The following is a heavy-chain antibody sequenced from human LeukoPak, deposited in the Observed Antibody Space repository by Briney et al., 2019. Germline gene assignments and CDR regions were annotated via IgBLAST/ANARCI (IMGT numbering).Heavy chain of an antibody. V-gene: IGHV4-31*03. CDR3: ARALTGTYYFDY. J-gene: IGHJ4*02. CDR1: GGSISSGGYY. D-gene: IGHD1-20*01. CDR2: IYYSGST. Sequence: SQTLSLTCTASGGSISSGGYYWSWIRQHPGKGLEWIGYIYYSGSTYYNPSLKSRVTISVDTSKNQFSLKLSSVTAADTAVYYCARALTGTYYFDYWGQGTLVTVSS.